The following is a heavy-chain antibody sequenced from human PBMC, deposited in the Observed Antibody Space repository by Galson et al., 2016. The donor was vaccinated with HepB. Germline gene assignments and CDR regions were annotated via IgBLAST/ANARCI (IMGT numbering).Heavy chain of an antibody. CDR3: ANDFCGGDCNRYYYYGMDV. V-gene: IGHV3-9*01. CDR2: VSWNSGSV. Sequence: SLRLSCAASGFSFDDYAMYWVRQTPGKGLEWVSGVSWNSGSVVYADSVKGRFTISRDNAKNSLYLQMNSLRPEDTALYYCANDFCGGDCNRYYYYGMDVWGQGTTVTVSS. CDR1: GFSFDDYA. D-gene: IGHD2-21*02. J-gene: IGHJ6*02.